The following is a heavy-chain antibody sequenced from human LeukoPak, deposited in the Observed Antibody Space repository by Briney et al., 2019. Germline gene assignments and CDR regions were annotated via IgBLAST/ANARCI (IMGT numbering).Heavy chain of an antibody. D-gene: IGHD5-12*01. CDR1: EFPFTRAW. J-gene: IGHJ3*02. CDR2: IKSKPDGGTT. V-gene: IGHV3-15*01. CDR3: TTCGYDRCGAFDI. Sequence: GGSLRLSCAVSEFPFTRAWMTWVRQAPGKGLEWVGRIKSKPDGGTTDYAAPVKGRFSISRDDSKNTLYLQMNSLETEDTAMYYCTTCGYDRCGAFDIWGQGTVVTVSS.